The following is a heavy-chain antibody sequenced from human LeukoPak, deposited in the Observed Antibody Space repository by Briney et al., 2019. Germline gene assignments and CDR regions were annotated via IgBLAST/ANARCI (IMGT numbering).Heavy chain of an antibody. CDR2: ISISRSYI. V-gene: IGHV3-21*01. D-gene: IGHD3-9*01. J-gene: IGHJ6*02. Sequence: GGSLRLSCAASGFTFSSYGMNWVRQAPGKGLEWVSSISISRSYIYYADSVKGRFTISRDNAKNSLYLQMNSLRAEDTAVYYCARVGSYYDILTGYYTRDYYYGMDVWGQGTTVTVSS. CDR3: ARVGSYYDILTGYYTRDYYYGMDV. CDR1: GFTFSSYG.